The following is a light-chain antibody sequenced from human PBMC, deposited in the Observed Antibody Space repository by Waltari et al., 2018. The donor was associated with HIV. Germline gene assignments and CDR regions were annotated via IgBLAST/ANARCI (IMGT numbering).Light chain of an antibody. Sequence: DIQLTQSPSFLSASVGDRVTFPCRASQGISSYLAWYQQKPGKAPKLLIYAASTLQSGVPSRFSGSGSGTEVTLTISSLQPEDFATYYCQQLNSYPRTFGQGTKVEI. V-gene: IGKV1-9*01. CDR3: QQLNSYPRT. CDR2: AAS. J-gene: IGKJ1*01. CDR1: QGISSY.